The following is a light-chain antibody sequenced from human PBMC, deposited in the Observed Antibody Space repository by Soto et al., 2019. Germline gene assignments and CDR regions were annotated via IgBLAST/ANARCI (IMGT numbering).Light chain of an antibody. Sequence: DIQMTQSPSSLSASVGDRVTITCRASQAISNDLAWYQQKPGKAPKRLIYAASRMQSGVPTRFSGSGSGTEFTLTIRSLQPEDFATYYCLQHNSYPLTFGQGTKVEIK. CDR2: AAS. V-gene: IGKV1-17*01. J-gene: IGKJ1*01. CDR3: LQHNSYPLT. CDR1: QAISND.